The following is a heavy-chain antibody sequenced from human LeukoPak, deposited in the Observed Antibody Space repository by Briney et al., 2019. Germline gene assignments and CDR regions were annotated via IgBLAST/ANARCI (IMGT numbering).Heavy chain of an antibody. CDR1: GFTFDDYA. CDR3: VKNDGWFHLAQ. CDR2: IKTDGSET. V-gene: IGHV3-7*03. J-gene: IGHJ4*02. Sequence: GGSLRLSCAASGFTFDDYAMHWVRQAPGKGLEWVGHIKTDGSETYYLDSLKGRISISRDNTNNALYLQMNSLRVEDTAIYYCVKNDGWFHLAQWGQGTLVTVSS. D-gene: IGHD6-19*01.